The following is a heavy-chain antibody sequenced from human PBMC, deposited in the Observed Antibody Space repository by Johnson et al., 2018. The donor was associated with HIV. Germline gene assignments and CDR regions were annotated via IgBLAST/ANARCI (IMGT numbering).Heavy chain of an antibody. CDR1: GLTFSNFY. Sequence: VQLVESGGSLVQPGGSLTLSCAASGLTFSNFYMTWVRQAPGTGLEWVANIKQAGSEKYYVDSVKGRFTISRDNAKAFLYLQMNTLRAEDTAVYYCARGGVVHDGFDIRGLGTMVTVSS. D-gene: IGHD2-8*01. J-gene: IGHJ3*02. CDR3: ARGGVVHDGFDI. CDR2: IKQAGSEK. V-gene: IGHV3-7*02.